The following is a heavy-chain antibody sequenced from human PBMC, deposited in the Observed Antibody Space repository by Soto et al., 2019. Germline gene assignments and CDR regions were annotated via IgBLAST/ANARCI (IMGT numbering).Heavy chain of an antibody. CDR3: AREGPTYYSESRAFDY. D-gene: IGHD2-21*01. CDR1: GYTFTSYY. Sequence: GASVKVSCKASGYTFTSYYIHWVRQAPGQGLEWMGIINPSGGTTSCAQKFQGRVTMTRDTSTTTVYMDLGSLRSEDTAVYYCAREGPTYYSESRAFDYWGQGTLVTVSS. V-gene: IGHV1-46*01. CDR2: INPSGGTT. J-gene: IGHJ4*02.